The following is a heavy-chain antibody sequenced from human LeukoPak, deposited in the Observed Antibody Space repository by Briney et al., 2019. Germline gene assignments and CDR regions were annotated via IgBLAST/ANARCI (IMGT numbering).Heavy chain of an antibody. Sequence: GGSLRLSCVVSGFTFSDYWMSWVRQAPGKGLEWVANIKQDGNEKHYVDSVKGRFTISRDNAKNSLYLQMNSLRAEDTAVYYCARHTTLDSWGQGALVTVSS. CDR2: IKQDGNEK. V-gene: IGHV3-7*01. D-gene: IGHD1-14*01. J-gene: IGHJ5*01. CDR3: ARHTTLDS. CDR1: GFTFSDYW.